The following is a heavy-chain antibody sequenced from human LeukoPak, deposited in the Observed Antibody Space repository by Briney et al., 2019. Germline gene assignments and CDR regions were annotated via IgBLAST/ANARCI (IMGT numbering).Heavy chain of an antibody. J-gene: IGHJ4*02. V-gene: IGHV4-31*11. Sequence: SETPSLTCAVSGGSISSDGHFWSWVRQHPGKGLEWLGYIYYSGSTYYNPSLQSRVTISVDTSKNQFSLKLSSVTAADTAVYFCATVPKGRGTNFDSWGQGTLVTVSS. D-gene: IGHD3-10*01. CDR3: ATVPKGRGTNFDS. CDR1: GGSISSDGHF. CDR2: IYYSGST.